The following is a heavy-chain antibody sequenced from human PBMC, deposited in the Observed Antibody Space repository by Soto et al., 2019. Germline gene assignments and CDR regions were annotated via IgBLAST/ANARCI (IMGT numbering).Heavy chain of an antibody. CDR2: INHSGTT. Sequence: SETLSLTCSVSGGSISSNYWSWIRQPPGKGLEWIGEINHSGTTKYNPSLESRINLSVDTSKKQFSLKMFSVTAADTAIYYCARGWRFDPWGQGTQVTVSS. V-gene: IGHV4-59*12. D-gene: IGHD1-1*01. CDR1: GGSISSNY. CDR3: ARGWRFDP. J-gene: IGHJ5*02.